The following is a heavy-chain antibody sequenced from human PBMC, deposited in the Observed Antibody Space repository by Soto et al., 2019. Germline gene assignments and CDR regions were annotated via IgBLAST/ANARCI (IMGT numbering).Heavy chain of an antibody. CDR2: IYYSGST. J-gene: IGHJ6*02. CDR3: ARGPRGSSYYYYGMDV. Sequence: QVQLQESCPGLGKPSETLSITCTVSGGSISSYYWSWIRQPPGKGLEWIGYIYYSGSTNYNPSLKSRVTRSVDTSKSQFALKLSSVTAADTAVYYCARGPRGSSYYYYGMDVWGQGTTVTVSS. V-gene: IGHV4-59*01. D-gene: IGHD6-6*01. CDR1: GGSISSYY.